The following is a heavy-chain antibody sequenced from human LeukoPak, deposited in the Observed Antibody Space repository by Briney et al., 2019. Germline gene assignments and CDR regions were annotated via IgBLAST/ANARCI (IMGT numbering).Heavy chain of an antibody. V-gene: IGHV4-59*12. CDR3: ARGDYGSDY. Sequence: SETLSLTCTVSGGSINNYYWSWIRQPPGKGLEWIGYIYYSGSTNYNPSLKSRVTISVDTSKNQFSLKLSSVTAANTAVYYCARGDYGSDYWGQGTLVTVSS. CDR2: IYYSGST. D-gene: IGHD3-10*01. J-gene: IGHJ4*02. CDR1: GGSINNYY.